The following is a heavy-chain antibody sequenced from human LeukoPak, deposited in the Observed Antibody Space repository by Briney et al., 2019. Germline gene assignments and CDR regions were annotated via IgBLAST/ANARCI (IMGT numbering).Heavy chain of an antibody. Sequence: GESLKISCKDSGYSFTSYWIGWVRQMPGKGLEWMGIIYPGDSDTRYSPSFQGQVSISADKSISTAYLQWSSLKASDTAMYYCARINYYDSSGYSYYFDYWGQGTLVTVSS. CDR1: GYSFTSYW. J-gene: IGHJ4*02. CDR2: IYPGDSDT. V-gene: IGHV5-51*01. CDR3: ARINYYDSSGYSYYFDY. D-gene: IGHD3-22*01.